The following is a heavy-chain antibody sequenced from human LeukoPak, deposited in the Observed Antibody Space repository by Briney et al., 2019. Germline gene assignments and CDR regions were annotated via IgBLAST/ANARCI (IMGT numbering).Heavy chain of an antibody. V-gene: IGHV4-59*01. D-gene: IGHD4-17*01. J-gene: IGHJ4*02. CDR1: GGSFSGYY. CDR2: IYYSGST. CDR3: ARDSGDYGDYYFDY. Sequence: SETLSLTCAVYGGSFSGYYWSWIRQPPGKGLEWIGYIYYSGSTNYNPSLKSRVTISVDTSKNQFSLKLSSVTAADTAVYYCARDSGDYGDYYFDYWGQGTLVTVSS.